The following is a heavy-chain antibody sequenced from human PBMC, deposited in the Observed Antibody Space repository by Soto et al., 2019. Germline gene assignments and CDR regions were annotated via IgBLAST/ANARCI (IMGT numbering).Heavy chain of an antibody. CDR2: NRGSCGST. V-gene: IGHV3-23*01. Sequence: GGSLRLSCAASGFTFSSYAVSWVRHAPGKGLEWVSANRGSCGSTCYEVCVKGRFTISREKSKNTMYLQMNSLRAEDTAVYYCAKDPTPYYYDSSGLGIDIWGQGTMVTVSS. D-gene: IGHD3-22*01. CDR3: AKDPTPYYYDSSGLGIDI. CDR1: GFTFSSYA. J-gene: IGHJ3*02.